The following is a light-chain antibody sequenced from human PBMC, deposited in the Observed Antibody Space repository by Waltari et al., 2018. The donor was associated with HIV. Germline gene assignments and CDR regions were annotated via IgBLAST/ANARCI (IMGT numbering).Light chain of an antibody. CDR3: QVFENSRDQA. Sequence: YVLTQPPSVSVAPGKTATITCGGNNIGDKHVHWYQQKSGQAPVLVIYDDKLRPSGIPARISGSNSGGTATLTISGVEVGDEAEYYCQVFENSRDQAFGTGTK. CDR1: NIGDKH. V-gene: IGLV3-21*01. J-gene: IGLJ1*01. CDR2: DDK.